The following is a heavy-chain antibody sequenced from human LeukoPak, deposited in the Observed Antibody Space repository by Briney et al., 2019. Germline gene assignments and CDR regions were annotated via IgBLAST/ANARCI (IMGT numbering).Heavy chain of an antibody. CDR1: GFTFSSYA. D-gene: IGHD3-22*01. Sequence: GGSLRLSCAASGFTFSSYAMSWVRQAPGKGLEWVSAISGSGGSTYYADSVKGRFTISRDNSKNTLYLQMNSLRAEDTAVYYCAKDLGDNNCYDSSGYLAFDIWGQGTMVTVSS. V-gene: IGHV3-23*01. J-gene: IGHJ3*02. CDR2: ISGSGGST. CDR3: AKDLGDNNCYDSSGYLAFDI.